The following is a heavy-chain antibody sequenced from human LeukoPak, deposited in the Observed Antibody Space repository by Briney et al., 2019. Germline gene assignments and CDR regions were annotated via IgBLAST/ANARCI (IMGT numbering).Heavy chain of an antibody. CDR2: MNPNSGNT. V-gene: IGHV1-8*01. D-gene: IGHD1-26*01. CDR3: ARVNSGNYYISDY. CDR1: GYTFTSYD. J-gene: IGHJ4*02. Sequence: AASVNVSCKASGYTFTSYDINWVRQATGQGREWMGWMNPNSGNTGYAQNFQGRVTMTRNTSISTAYMELSSLRYEDTAVYYCARVNSGNYYISDYWSQGTLVTVSS.